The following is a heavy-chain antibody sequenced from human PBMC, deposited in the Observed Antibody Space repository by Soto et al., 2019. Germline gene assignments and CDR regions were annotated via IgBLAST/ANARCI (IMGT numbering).Heavy chain of an antibody. Sequence: EVQLVESGGGLVKPGGSLRLSCAAPGFTFSSYSMNWVRQAPGKGLEWVSSISSTSTYIHYADSLKGRFTVSRDNAKNSLYLQMNSLRAEDTAVYYCARDHGGTGFLVYWGQGTLVTVSS. CDR1: GFTFSSYS. V-gene: IGHV3-21*02. D-gene: IGHD3-16*01. CDR2: ISSTSTYI. J-gene: IGHJ4*02. CDR3: ARDHGGTGFLVY.